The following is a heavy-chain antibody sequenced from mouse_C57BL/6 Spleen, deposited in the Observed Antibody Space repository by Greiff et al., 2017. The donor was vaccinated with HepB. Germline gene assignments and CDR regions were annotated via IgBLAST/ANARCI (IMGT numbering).Heavy chain of an antibody. J-gene: IGHJ2*01. CDR1: GYTFNSYW. V-gene: IGHV1-69*01. Sequence: QVQLQQPGAELVMPGASVKLSCKASGYTFNSYWMHWVKQRPGQGLEWIGAIDPSDSYTNYNQKFKGKSTLTVDTSSNTAYMQRSILTSEDAAVYSCTRYYYGRGDFDDWGQGTTLTVSS. D-gene: IGHD1-1*01. CDR3: TRYYYGRGDFDD. CDR2: IDPSDSYT.